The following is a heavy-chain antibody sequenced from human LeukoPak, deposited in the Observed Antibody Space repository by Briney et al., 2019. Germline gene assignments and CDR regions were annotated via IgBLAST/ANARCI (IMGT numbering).Heavy chain of an antibody. CDR2: IKQDGSEK. D-gene: IGHD2-2*01. CDR1: GFTFSSYW. V-gene: IGHV3-7*01. Sequence: GGSLRLSCAASGFTFSSYWMIWVRQAPGKGLDWVANIKQDGSEKYYVDSVKGRFTISRDNAKNSLYLQMNSLRAEDTAVYYCARDDCSSISCYHNWFDPWGQGTLVTVSS. CDR3: ARDDCSSISCYHNWFDP. J-gene: IGHJ5*02.